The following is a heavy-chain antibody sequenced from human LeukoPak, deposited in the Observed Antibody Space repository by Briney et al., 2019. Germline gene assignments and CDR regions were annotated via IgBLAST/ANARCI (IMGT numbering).Heavy chain of an antibody. J-gene: IGHJ4*02. Sequence: GRSLRLSCAAAGFTFSSDGMHWVRQAPGKGLEWVSVISYDGSNKYYADSVKGRFTISRDNSKNTLYLQMNSLRAEDTAVYYCAKDFRYGDYVDYWGQGTLVTVSS. D-gene: IGHD4-17*01. CDR2: ISYDGSNK. CDR3: AKDFRYGDYVDY. V-gene: IGHV3-30*18. CDR1: GFTFSSDG.